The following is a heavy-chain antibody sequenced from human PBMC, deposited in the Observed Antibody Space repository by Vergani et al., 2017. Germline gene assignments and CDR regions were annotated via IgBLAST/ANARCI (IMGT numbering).Heavy chain of an antibody. V-gene: IGHV3-48*01. CDR1: GFTFSSYT. Sequence: EVQLVESGGGLVQPGGSLRLSCAASGFTFSSYTMNWVRQAPGKGLEWVSYISSSSSTIYYADSVKGRFTISRDNAKNSLYLQMNSLRAEDTAVDYCAKTGIAAPDAFDIWGKGSMVTVSS. CDR3: AKTGIAAPDAFDI. CDR2: ISSSSSTI. D-gene: IGHD6-6*01. J-gene: IGHJ3*02.